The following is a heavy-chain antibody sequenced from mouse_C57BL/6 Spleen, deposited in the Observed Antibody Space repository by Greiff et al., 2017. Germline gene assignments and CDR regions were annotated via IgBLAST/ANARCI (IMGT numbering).Heavy chain of an antibody. CDR2: INPSSGYT. CDR3: ARGGYWYFDV. CDR1: GYTFTSYT. J-gene: IGHJ1*03. Sequence: VQLQESGAELARPGASVKMSCKASGYTFTSYTMHWVKQRPGQGLEWIGYINPSSGYTKYNQKFKDKATLTADKSSSTAYMQLSSLTSEDSAVYYCARGGYWYFDVWGTGTTVTVSS. V-gene: IGHV1-4*01.